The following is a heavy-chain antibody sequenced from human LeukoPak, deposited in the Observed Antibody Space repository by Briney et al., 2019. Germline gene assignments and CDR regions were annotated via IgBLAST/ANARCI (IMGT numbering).Heavy chain of an antibody. J-gene: IGHJ3*02. CDR1: GGTFSSYA. CDR2: IIPILGIA. Sequence: SVKVSCKASGGTFSSYAISWVRQAPGQGLEWMGRIIPILGIANYAQKFQGRVTITADKSTSTAYMELSSLRSEDTAVYYCARASSSWFDAFDIWGQGTMVTVSS. CDR3: ARASSSWFDAFDI. D-gene: IGHD6-13*01. V-gene: IGHV1-69*04.